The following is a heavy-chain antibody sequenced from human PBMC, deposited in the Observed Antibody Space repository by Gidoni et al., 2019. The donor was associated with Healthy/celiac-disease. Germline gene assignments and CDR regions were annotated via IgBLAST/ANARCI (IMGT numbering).Heavy chain of an antibody. CDR1: GYSFTSYW. J-gene: IGHJ6*02. Sequence: EVQLVQSGAEVKKPGESLRISCKGSGYSFTSYWISWVRQMPGKGLEWMGRIDPSDSYTNYSPSFQGHVTISADKSISTAYLQWSSLKASDTAMYYCARRRLVESTAGNGMDVWGQGTTVTVSS. D-gene: IGHD3-16*01. V-gene: IGHV5-10-1*03. CDR3: ARRRLVESTAGNGMDV. CDR2: IDPSDSYT.